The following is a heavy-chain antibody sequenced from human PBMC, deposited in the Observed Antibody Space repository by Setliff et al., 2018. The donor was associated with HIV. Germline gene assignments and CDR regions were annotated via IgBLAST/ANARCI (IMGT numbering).Heavy chain of an antibody. CDR1: GGSGSSADYY. J-gene: IGHJ4*02. D-gene: IGHD2-8*01. CDR3: ARSPRSCTTGVCYPYCDS. Sequence: PSETLSLTCTVSGGSGSSADYYWAWLRQHPGRGLEWIGYIHYSGTTYYNPSLESRVTISVDTSSNQFSLNLHSVTAADTALYYCARSPRSCTTGVCYPYCDSWGQGTLVTVSS. CDR2: IHYSGTT. V-gene: IGHV4-31*03.